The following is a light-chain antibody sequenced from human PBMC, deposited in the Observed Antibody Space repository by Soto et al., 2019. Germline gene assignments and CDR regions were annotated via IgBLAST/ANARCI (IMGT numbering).Light chain of an antibody. CDR3: QHYYNWPRT. Sequence: EIVLTQSPATLSLSPGERATLSCRASQSVSSYLAWYQQKPGQAPRLLIYGASSRATGIPATFSGSGSGTEFSLTISSLQSEDFAVYYCQHYYNWPRTFGQGTKVDIK. CDR1: QSVSSY. V-gene: IGKV3-15*01. J-gene: IGKJ1*01. CDR2: GAS.